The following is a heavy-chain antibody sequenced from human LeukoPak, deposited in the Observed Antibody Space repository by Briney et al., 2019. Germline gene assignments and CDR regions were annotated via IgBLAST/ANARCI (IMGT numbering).Heavy chain of an antibody. D-gene: IGHD3-10*01. CDR2: INWNGGST. CDR3: ARGQNYYGSGSQTFDI. CDR1: GFTFDDYG. J-gene: IGHJ3*02. V-gene: IGHV3-20*04. Sequence: PGRSLRLSCAASGFTFDDYGMSWVRQAPGKGLEWVSGINWNGGSTGYADSVKGRFTISRDNAKNSLYLQVSGLRAEDTAWYYCARGQNYYGSGSQTFDIWGQGTMVTVSS.